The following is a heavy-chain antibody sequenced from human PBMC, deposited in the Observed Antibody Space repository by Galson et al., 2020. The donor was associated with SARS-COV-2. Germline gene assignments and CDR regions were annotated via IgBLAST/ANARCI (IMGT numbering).Heavy chain of an antibody. CDR2: INHSGSF. D-gene: IGHD3-16*01. V-gene: IGHV4-34*01. CDR1: GGYFSGYY. J-gene: IGHJ5*02. CDR3: ARGPRGYDYVVWFDH. Sequence: SKASETLSLTCAVYGGYFSGYYWNWFRQPPGKGLEWIGEINHSGSFNYNPSLKSRVTISVDTPKNQFSLSLTSVTAADTAVYYCARGPRGYDYVVWFDHGGQGTRVNVSP.